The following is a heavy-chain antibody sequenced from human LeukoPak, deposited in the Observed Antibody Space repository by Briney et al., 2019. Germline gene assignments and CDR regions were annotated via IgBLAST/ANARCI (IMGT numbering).Heavy chain of an antibody. J-gene: IGHJ4*02. CDR3: TRGTPTTRDFDY. CDR2: ISSSRNYK. D-gene: IGHD4-11*01. CDR1: GFTFSDYS. V-gene: IGHV3-21*01. Sequence: GGSLTLSCAASGFTFSDYSLSWVRQAPGKGLEWVSSISSSRNYKYYSDSVKGRFTISRDNAKNSLYLQMNSLRAEDTAVYYCTRGTPTTRDFDYWGQGTLVTVSS.